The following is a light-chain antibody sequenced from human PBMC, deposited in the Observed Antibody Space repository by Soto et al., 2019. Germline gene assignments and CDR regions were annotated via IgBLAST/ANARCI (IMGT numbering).Light chain of an antibody. CDR2: SNN. J-gene: IGLJ2*01. V-gene: IGLV1-44*01. CDR3: AAWDVSLNVV. Sequence: QSVLTQPPSASGTPGQRVTISCSGSSSNIGSNTVNWYQQLPGTAPKLLIYSNNQRPSGVPDRFSGSKSGTSASLAISGLQSEDEADYYCAAWDVSLNVVYGGGTKVTVL. CDR1: SSNIGSNT.